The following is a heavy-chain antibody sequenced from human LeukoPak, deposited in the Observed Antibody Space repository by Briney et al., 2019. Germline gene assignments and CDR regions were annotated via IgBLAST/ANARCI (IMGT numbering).Heavy chain of an antibody. CDR2: ISSSSSYI. CDR3: ARGGRTSPTGFDP. CDR1: GSTFSSYS. V-gene: IGHV3-21*01. J-gene: IGHJ5*02. Sequence: GGSLRLSCAASGSTFSSYSMNWVRQAPGKGLEWVSSISSSSSYIYYADSVKGRFTISRDNAKNSLYLQMNSLRAEDTAVYYCARGGRTSPTGFDPWGQGTLVTVSS. D-gene: IGHD2-2*01.